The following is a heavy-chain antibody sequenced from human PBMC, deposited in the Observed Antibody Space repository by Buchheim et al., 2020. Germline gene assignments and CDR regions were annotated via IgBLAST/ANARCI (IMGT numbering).Heavy chain of an antibody. CDR2: ISSSSSTI. CDR1: GFTFSSYS. CDR3: AGDDRPGCGGD. V-gene: IGHV3-48*04. D-gene: IGHD2-21*01. J-gene: IGHJ4*02. Sequence: EVQLVESGGGLVQPGGSLRLSCAASGFTFSSYSMNWVRQAPGKGLEWVSYISSSSSTIYYADSVKGRFTISRDNAKTPLSLQMNSLRAEDAAVYYCAGDDRPGCGGDWGQGTL.